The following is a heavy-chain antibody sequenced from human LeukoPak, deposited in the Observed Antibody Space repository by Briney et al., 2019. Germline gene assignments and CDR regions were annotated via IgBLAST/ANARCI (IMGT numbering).Heavy chain of an antibody. CDR3: ARSCSSTSCFDP. J-gene: IGHJ5*02. D-gene: IGHD2-2*01. CDR2: INPNSGGT. V-gene: IGHV1-2*02. CDR1: GYTFTSYG. Sequence: ASVKVSCKASGYTFTSYGISWVRQAPGQGLEWMGWINPNSGGTNYAQKFQGRVTMTRDTSISTAYMELSRLRSDDTAVYYCARSCSSTSCFDPWGQGTLVTVSS.